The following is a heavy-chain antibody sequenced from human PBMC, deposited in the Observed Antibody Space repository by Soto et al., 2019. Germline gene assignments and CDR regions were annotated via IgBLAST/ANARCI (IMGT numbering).Heavy chain of an antibody. CDR2: IYYSGST. V-gene: IGHV4-61*01. CDR1: GGSVSSGSYY. J-gene: IGHJ4*02. D-gene: IGHD3-22*01. CDR3: ARVSVLGSGYSDY. Sequence: QVQLQESGPGLVKPSETLSLTCTVSGGSVSSGSYYWSWIRQPPGKGLEWIGYIYYSGSTNYNPSLKSRVTISVDTSKNQFSLQLSSVTAADTAVYYCARVSVLGSGYSDYWGQGTLVTVSS.